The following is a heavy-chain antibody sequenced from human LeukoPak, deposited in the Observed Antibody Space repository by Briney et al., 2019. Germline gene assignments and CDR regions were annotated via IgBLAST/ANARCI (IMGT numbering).Heavy chain of an antibody. D-gene: IGHD6-13*01. V-gene: IGHV3-21*04. CDR3: AKGGGAAAGKIGAFDI. J-gene: IGHJ3*02. CDR1: GFTFSSYS. CDR2: ISSSSSYI. Sequence: GGSLRLSCAASGFTFSSYSMNWVRQAPGKGLEWVSSISSSSSYIYYADSVKGRFTISRDNAKNSLYLQMNSLRAEDTALYYCAKGGGAAAGKIGAFDIWGQGTMVTVSS.